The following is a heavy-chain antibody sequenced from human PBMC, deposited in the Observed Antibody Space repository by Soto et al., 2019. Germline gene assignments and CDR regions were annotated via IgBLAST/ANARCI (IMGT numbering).Heavy chain of an antibody. CDR2: ISYDGSNK. V-gene: IGHV3-30-3*01. CDR1: GFTFSSYA. Sequence: GGSLRLSCAASGFTFSSYAMHWVRQAPGKGLEWVAVISYDGSNKYYADSVKGRFTISRDSSKNTLYLQMNSLRAEDTAVYYCAREAPYYDFWSGYYSWSQGTLVTV. D-gene: IGHD3-3*01. CDR3: AREAPYYDFWSGYYS. J-gene: IGHJ4*02.